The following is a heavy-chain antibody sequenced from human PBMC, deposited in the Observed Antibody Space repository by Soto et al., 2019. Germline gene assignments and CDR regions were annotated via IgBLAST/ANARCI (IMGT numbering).Heavy chain of an antibody. CDR2: IIPIFGTA. Sequence: QVQLVQSGAEVKKPGSSVKVSCKASGGTFSSYAISWVRQAPGQGLEWMGGIIPIFGTANYAQKFQGRVTITADESTSTAYMELSSLRSEDTAVYYWARDRGYTAMAINWFDPWGQGTLVTVSS. CDR3: ARDRGYTAMAINWFDP. D-gene: IGHD5-18*01. V-gene: IGHV1-69*01. J-gene: IGHJ5*02. CDR1: GGTFSSYA.